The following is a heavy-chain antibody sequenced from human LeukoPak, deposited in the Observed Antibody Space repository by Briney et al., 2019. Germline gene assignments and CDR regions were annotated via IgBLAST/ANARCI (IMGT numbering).Heavy chain of an antibody. V-gene: IGHV1-69*01. Sequence: GASVKVSCKASGGTFSSYAISWVRQAPGQGLEWMGGIIPIFGTANYAQKFQGRVTITADESTSTAYMELSSLRSEDTAVYYCAREAGNSSGYSVSFDYWGQGTLVTVSS. CDR2: IIPIFGTA. CDR1: GGTFSSYA. CDR3: AREAGNSSGYSVSFDY. J-gene: IGHJ4*02. D-gene: IGHD3-22*01.